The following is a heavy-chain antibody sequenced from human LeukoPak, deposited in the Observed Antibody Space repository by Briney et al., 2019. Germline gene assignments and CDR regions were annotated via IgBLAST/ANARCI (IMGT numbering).Heavy chain of an antibody. CDR1: GYSFSSYW. V-gene: IGHV5-51*01. CDR2: IYPGDSDS. J-gene: IGHJ4*02. CDR3: ARLRGSYPTGEY. D-gene: IGHD1-26*01. Sequence: GESLKISCKGSGYSFSSYWIAWVRQMPGKGLEWMGIIYPGDSDSKYSRSFEGQVTTSADKSINTAYLQWSSLKASDSAMYYCARLRGSYPTGEYWGQGTLVTVSS.